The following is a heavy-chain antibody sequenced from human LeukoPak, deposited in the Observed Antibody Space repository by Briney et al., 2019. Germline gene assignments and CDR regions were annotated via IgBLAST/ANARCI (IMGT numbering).Heavy chain of an antibody. CDR1: GYIFTSYW. D-gene: IGHD3-10*01. J-gene: IGHJ4*02. Sequence: GESLQISCKGSGYIFTSYWIGWVRPMPGKGLEWMGIIYPGDSETRYSPSFQGQVTISVDKSISTAYLQWSSLKASDTAMYYCARSPFRGVMVDYWGQGTLVTVSS. CDR3: ARSPFRGVMVDY. CDR2: IYPGDSET. V-gene: IGHV5-51*01.